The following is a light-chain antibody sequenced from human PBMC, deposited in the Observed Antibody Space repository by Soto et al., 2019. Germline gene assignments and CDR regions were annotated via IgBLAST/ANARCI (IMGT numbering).Light chain of an antibody. CDR1: SGSIASNY. Sequence: NFMLTQPHSVSESPGKTVTISCTRSSGSIASNYVQWYQQRPGSAPTTVICEDNQRPSGVPDRFSGSIDSSSNSASLTISGLKTEDEADYSCQSYDSSNVVFGGGTKVTVL. CDR2: EDN. V-gene: IGLV6-57*04. J-gene: IGLJ2*01. CDR3: QSYDSSNVV.